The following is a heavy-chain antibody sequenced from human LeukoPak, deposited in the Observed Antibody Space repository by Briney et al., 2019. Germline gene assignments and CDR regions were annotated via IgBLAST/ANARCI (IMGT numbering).Heavy chain of an antibody. J-gene: IGHJ5*02. D-gene: IGHD6-25*01. CDR1: GGSISSYY. Sequence: SETLSLTCTVSGGSISSYYWSWIRQPPGKGLEWIGYIYYSGSTNYNPSLKSRVTISVDTSKNQFSLKLSSVTAADAAVYYCARTSHPADNWFDPWGQGTLVTVSS. CDR2: IYYSGST. CDR3: ARTSHPADNWFDP. V-gene: IGHV4-59*01.